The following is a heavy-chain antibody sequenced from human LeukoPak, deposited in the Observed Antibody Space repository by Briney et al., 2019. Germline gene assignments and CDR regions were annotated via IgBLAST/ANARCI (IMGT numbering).Heavy chain of an antibody. CDR3: ARGDYGIAAGCDY. J-gene: IGHJ4*02. V-gene: IGHV1-2*02. CDR2: INPNSGGT. CDR1: GYTFTGYY. D-gene: IGHD6-13*01. Sequence: ASVKVSCKASGYTFTGYYMHWVRQAPGQGLEWMGWINPNSGGTNYAQKFQGRVTMTRDTSISTAYMELSRLRSDDTAVYYCARGDYGIAAGCDYWGQGTLVTVSS.